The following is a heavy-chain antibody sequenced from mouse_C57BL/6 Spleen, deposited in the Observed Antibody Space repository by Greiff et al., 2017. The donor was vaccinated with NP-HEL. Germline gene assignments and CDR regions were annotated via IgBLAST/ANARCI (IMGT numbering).Heavy chain of an antibody. CDR1: GYTFTSYG. CDR3: ARDGDYGSSYRVPYYAMDY. V-gene: IGHV1-81*01. CDR2: IYPRSGNT. J-gene: IGHJ4*01. D-gene: IGHD1-1*01. Sequence: QVQLQQSGAELARPGASVKLSCKASGYTFTSYGISWVKQRTGQGLEWIGEIYPRSGNTYYNEKFKGKATLTADKSSSTAYMELRSLTSEDSAVYFCARDGDYGSSYRVPYYAMDYWGQGTSVTVSS.